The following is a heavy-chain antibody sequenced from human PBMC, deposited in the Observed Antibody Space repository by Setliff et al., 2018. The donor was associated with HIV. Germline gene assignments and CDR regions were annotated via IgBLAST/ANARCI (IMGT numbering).Heavy chain of an antibody. D-gene: IGHD4-17*01. Sequence: SETLSLTCTVSGGSLSSSSYYWGWIRQPPGKGLEWIGSMDYSGNTYYNPSLKSRVTLSVDTSKNQFSLKLTSVTAADTAVYYCARDLNSGDYPHWFDPWGQGTLVTVSS. CDR1: GGSLSSSSYY. CDR2: MDYSGNT. J-gene: IGHJ5*02. V-gene: IGHV4-39*07. CDR3: ARDLNSGDYPHWFDP.